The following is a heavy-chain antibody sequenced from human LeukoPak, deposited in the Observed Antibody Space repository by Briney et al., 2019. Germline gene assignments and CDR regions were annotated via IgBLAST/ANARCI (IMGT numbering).Heavy chain of an antibody. Sequence: PGGSLRLSCAVSGFTIGSHFMGWVRHLPGKGLQCVAILEPSGSERNYVDSVKGRFTISRDNAQNSLSLQMNSLSAEDTAVYYCAREDFYDSGSNDYWGQGTLVTVSS. CDR1: GFTIGSHF. CDR3: AREDFYDSGSNDY. V-gene: IGHV3-7*03. CDR2: LEPSGSER. J-gene: IGHJ4*02. D-gene: IGHD3-22*01.